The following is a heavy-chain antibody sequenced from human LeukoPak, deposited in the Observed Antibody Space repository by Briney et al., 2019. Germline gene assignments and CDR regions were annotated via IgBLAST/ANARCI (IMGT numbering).Heavy chain of an antibody. Sequence: SGGSLRLSCAVSGFSVSSNYMSWVRQAPGKGLEWVSAIYSGGSTYYADSVKGRFTISRDNSKNTLYLQMNSLRAEDTAIYYCANSPRQNNFYDCWGQGTLVAVSS. V-gene: IGHV3-53*01. CDR3: ANSPRQNNFYDC. CDR1: GFSVSSNY. D-gene: IGHD2/OR15-2a*01. CDR2: IYSGGST. J-gene: IGHJ4*02.